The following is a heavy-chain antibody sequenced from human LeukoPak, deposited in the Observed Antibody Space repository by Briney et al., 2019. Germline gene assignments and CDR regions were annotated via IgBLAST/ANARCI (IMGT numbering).Heavy chain of an antibody. D-gene: IGHD6-19*01. J-gene: IGHJ4*02. CDR2: ISGSGGST. Sequence: GSLRFSCAASGFTFSSYAMSWVRQAPGKGLEWVSAISGSGGSTYYADSVKGRFTISRDNSKNTLYLQMNSLRAEDTAVYYCAKDRYSGGWPDYWGQGTLVTVSS. CDR3: AKDRYSGGWPDY. V-gene: IGHV3-23*01. CDR1: GFTFSSYA.